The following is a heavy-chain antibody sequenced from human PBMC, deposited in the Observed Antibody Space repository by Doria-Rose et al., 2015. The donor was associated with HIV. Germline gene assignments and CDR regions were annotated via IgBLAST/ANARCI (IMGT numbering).Heavy chain of an antibody. V-gene: IGHV2-26*01. CDR3: ARIKSSRWYHKYYFDF. D-gene: IGHD6-13*01. CDR1: GVSLSSPGMG. J-gene: IGHJ4*02. CDR2: TLSDDEV. Sequence: SGPVLVKPTETLTLTCTVSGVSLSSPGMGVSWIRQPPGKALEWLANTLSDDEVSYKTSLQSRLTISRASSKSQLVLPMTDMDPVGTATYYCARIKSSRWYHKYYFDFWGQGTLVIVSA.